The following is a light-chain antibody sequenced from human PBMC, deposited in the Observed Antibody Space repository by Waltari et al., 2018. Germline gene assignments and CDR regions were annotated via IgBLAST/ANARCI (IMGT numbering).Light chain of an antibody. CDR1: SSNIGSNY. CDR3: SSYRTSSTFV. Sequence: QSVLTQPPSASGTPGQRVTISCSGSSSNIGSNYVYWYQQLPGTAPKLLIYDVTKRPLGVSNPYSGSTAGNTASLTISGLQAEDEAVYYCSSYRTSSTFVFGPGTKVTVL. V-gene: IGLV1-47*02. J-gene: IGLJ1*01. CDR2: DVT.